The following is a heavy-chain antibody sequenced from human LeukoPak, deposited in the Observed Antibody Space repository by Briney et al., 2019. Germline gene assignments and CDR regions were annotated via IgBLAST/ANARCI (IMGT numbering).Heavy chain of an antibody. CDR3: ARDRGDIDAFDI. D-gene: IGHD3-10*01. CDR2: IYYSGST. CDR1: GGSISSYY. Sequence: SETLSLTCTVSGGSISSYYWSWIRQPPGKGLEWIGYIYYSGSTNYNPSLKGRVTISVDTSKNQFSLKLSSVTAADTAVYYCARDRGDIDAFDIWGQGTMVTVSS. V-gene: IGHV4-59*01. J-gene: IGHJ3*02.